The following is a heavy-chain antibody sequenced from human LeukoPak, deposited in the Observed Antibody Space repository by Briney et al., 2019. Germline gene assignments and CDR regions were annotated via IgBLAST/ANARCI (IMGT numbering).Heavy chain of an antibody. Sequence: PGGSLRLSCAASGFTVSSNYMSWVRQAPGKGLEWVSVIYSGGGTYYADSVKGRFTISRDNSKNTLYLQMNSLRAEDTAVYYCAREIVGTAGAFDIWGKGTMVTVSS. CDR3: AREIVGTAGAFDI. D-gene: IGHD2-21*01. V-gene: IGHV3-53*01. CDR1: GFTVSSNY. J-gene: IGHJ3*02. CDR2: IYSGGGT.